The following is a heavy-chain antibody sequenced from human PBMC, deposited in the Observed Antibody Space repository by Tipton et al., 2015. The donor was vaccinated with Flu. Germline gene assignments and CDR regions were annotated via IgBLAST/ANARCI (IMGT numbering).Heavy chain of an antibody. CDR1: GFTFSSYA. J-gene: IGHJ6*02. V-gene: IGHV3-23*01. CDR3: AKGSRGYCSSTSCSKDYYYYGMDV. CDR2: ISGSGGST. Sequence: SLRLSCAASGFTFSSYAMSWVRQAPGKGLEWVSAISGSGGSTYYADSVKGRFTISRDNSKNTLYLQMNSLRAEDTAVYYCAKGSRGYCSSTSCSKDYYYYGMDVGGQGTTVTVSS. D-gene: IGHD2-2*01.